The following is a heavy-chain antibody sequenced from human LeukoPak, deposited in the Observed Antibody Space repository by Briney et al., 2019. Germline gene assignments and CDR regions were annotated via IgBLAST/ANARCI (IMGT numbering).Heavy chain of an antibody. Sequence: PGESLKISFQGSGSRFTTYWIGWVRQMPGKGLEWMGIIYLDDSDTRYTPSFQGQVTISADKSISTAYLQWRSLRASDTAMYYCARGIGDLLYWNFDLWGRGTLVTVSS. V-gene: IGHV5-51*01. CDR1: GSRFTTYW. J-gene: IGHJ2*01. CDR3: ARGIGDLLYWNFDL. CDR2: IYLDDSDT. D-gene: IGHD1-26*01.